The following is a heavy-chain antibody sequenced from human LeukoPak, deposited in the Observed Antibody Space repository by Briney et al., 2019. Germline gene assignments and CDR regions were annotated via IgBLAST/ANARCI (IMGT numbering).Heavy chain of an antibody. CDR3: ARGFRCSSTSCPGAYYYYGMDV. Sequence: PGGSLRLSCAASGFTVSSNYMSWVRQAPGKGLEWVSVIYSGGSTYYADSVKGRFTISRDNSKNTLYLQMNSLRAEDTAVYYCARGFRCSSTSCPGAYYYYGMDVWGQGTTVTVSS. CDR1: GFTVSSNY. V-gene: IGHV3-66*01. D-gene: IGHD2-2*01. J-gene: IGHJ6*02. CDR2: IYSGGST.